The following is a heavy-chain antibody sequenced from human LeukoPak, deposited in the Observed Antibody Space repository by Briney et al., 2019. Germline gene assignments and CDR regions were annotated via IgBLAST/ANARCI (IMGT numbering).Heavy chain of an antibody. CDR1: GCTFTSYD. V-gene: IGHV1-8*01. D-gene: IGHD5-18*01. J-gene: IGHJ3*02. CDR3: ARGRGYSYGTGAFDI. Sequence: ASVTVSCKASGCTFTSYDINWVRQATGQGLEWMGWMNPNSGNTGYAQKFQGRVTMTRNTSISTAYMELSSLRSEDTAVYYCARGRGYSYGTGAFDIWGQGTMVTVSS. CDR2: MNPNSGNT.